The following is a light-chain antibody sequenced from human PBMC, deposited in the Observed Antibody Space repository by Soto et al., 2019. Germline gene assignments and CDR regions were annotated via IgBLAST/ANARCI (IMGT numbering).Light chain of an antibody. Sequence: QSVLTQPPSASGTPGQRVTISCSGGSSNIGRNPVNWYLQLPGTAPKLLIYTNDRRPSGVPDRVSASKSGTSASLTISGPQSEDEADYYCATWDDSLYGMVFGGGTKLSVL. J-gene: IGLJ2*01. CDR2: TND. CDR1: SSNIGRNP. CDR3: ATWDDSLYGMV. V-gene: IGLV1-44*01.